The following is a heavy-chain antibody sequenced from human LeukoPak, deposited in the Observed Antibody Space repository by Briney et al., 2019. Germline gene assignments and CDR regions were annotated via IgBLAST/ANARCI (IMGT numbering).Heavy chain of an antibody. D-gene: IGHD3-3*01. CDR2: IYYSGST. Sequence: PSETLSLTCTVSGGSISSSSYYWGWIRQPPGKGLEWIGSIYYSGSTYYNPSLKSRVTISVDTSKNQFSLKLSSVTAADTAVYYCARGSPVRFLEWLPGNYWGQGTLVTVSS. V-gene: IGHV4-39*01. CDR3: ARGSPVRFLEWLPGNY. CDR1: GGSISSSSYY. J-gene: IGHJ4*02.